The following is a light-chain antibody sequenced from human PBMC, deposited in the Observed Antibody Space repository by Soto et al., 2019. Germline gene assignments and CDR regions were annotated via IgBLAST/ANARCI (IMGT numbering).Light chain of an antibody. J-gene: IGKJ1*01. CDR3: QQYGSSQT. CDR1: QSVDIN. V-gene: IGKV3-20*01. Sequence: DIVLTQSPGALSLSPGERATLSCRASQSVDINLAWYQQKPGQAPRLLIYGASTRATGIPARFSGSGSGTDFTLTISRLEPEDFAVYYCQQYGSSQTFVQGTKVDIK. CDR2: GAS.